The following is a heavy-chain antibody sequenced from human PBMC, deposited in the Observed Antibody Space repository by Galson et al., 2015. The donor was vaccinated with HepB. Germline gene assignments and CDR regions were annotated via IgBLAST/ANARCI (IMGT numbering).Heavy chain of an antibody. D-gene: IGHD2-15*01. CDR1: GFTFSTYN. V-gene: IGHV3-48*01. J-gene: IGHJ4*02. CDR3: ARGSRYCSGGSCSSGYFEN. Sequence: SLRLSCAASGFTFSTYNMNWVRQAPGKGLEWLSYISSSSTIIYYADSVKGRFTISRDNVKNSLYLQMNSLRAEDTAVYYCARGSRYCSGGSCSSGYFENWGQGTLVTVSS. CDR2: ISSSSTII.